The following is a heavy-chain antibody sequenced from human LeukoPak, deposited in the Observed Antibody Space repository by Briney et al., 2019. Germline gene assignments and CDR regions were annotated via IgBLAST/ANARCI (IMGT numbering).Heavy chain of an antibody. CDR1: GGSISSYY. Sequence: SETLSLTCTVSGGSISSYYWSWIRQPPGKGLEWIGYIYYSGSTNYNPSLKSRVTISVDTSKNQFSLKLSSVTAADTAVYYCAAQRIPGYCSGGSCYSGAFDIWGQGTMVTVSS. CDR2: IYYSGST. D-gene: IGHD2-15*01. J-gene: IGHJ3*02. CDR3: AAQRIPGYCSGGSCYSGAFDI. V-gene: IGHV4-59*12.